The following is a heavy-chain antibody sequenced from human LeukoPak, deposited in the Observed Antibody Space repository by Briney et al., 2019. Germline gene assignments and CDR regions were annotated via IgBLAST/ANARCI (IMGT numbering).Heavy chain of an antibody. CDR2: ISSSGSTI. V-gene: IGHV3-48*03. J-gene: IGHJ4*02. D-gene: IGHD6-19*01. CDR1: GFIFSAYE. CDR3: ARVYSSGWSY. Sequence: GGSLRLSCAASGFIFSAYEMNWVRQAPGKGLEWVSYISSSGSTIYYADSVKGRFTMSRDNAKKSLYLQMNSLRAEDTAVYYCARVYSSGWSYWGQGTLVTVSS.